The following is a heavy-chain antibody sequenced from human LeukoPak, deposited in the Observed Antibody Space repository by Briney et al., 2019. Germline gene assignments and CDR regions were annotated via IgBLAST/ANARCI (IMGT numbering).Heavy chain of an antibody. CDR2: IKTNSGGA. D-gene: IGHD2-15*01. CDR3: ARDIRYCSGGSCRNAPPGY. Sequence: GASVKVSCKASGYTFTGYYMHWVRQAPGQGLEWMGWIKTNSGGANYAQKFQGRVTMTRDTSINTAYMELRSLRSDDTAVYYCARDIRYCSGGSCRNAPPGYWGQGTLVTVSS. V-gene: IGHV1-2*02. J-gene: IGHJ4*02. CDR1: GYTFTGYY.